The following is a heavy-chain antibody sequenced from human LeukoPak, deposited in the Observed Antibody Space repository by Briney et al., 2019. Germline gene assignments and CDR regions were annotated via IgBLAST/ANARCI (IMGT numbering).Heavy chain of an antibody. J-gene: IGHJ4*02. Sequence: GRSLRLSCAASGFTFSSYAMHWVRQAPGKGLEWVAVISYDGSNKYYADSVKGRFTISRDNSKNTLYLQMNSLRAEDTAVYYCARDRAYSSGWLGYFDYWGQGTLVTVSS. CDR3: ARDRAYSSGWLGYFDY. V-gene: IGHV3-30-3*01. CDR2: ISYDGSNK. D-gene: IGHD6-19*01. CDR1: GFTFSSYA.